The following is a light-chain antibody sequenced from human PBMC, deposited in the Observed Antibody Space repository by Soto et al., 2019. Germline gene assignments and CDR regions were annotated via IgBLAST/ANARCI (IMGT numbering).Light chain of an antibody. CDR3: SSYAGSNTPYV. Sequence: QSALTQPPSASGSPGQSVTISWTGTSSDVGGYNYVSWYQQHPGKAPKLLIYEVIKRPSGVPDRFSASRSGNTASLTVSGLQPEDEADYYCSSYAGSNTPYVFGTGTKVTVL. CDR1: SSDVGGYNY. V-gene: IGLV2-8*01. J-gene: IGLJ1*01. CDR2: EVI.